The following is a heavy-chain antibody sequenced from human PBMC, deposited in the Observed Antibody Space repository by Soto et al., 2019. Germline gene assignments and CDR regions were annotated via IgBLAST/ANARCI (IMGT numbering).Heavy chain of an antibody. CDR1: GYTFTSYY. CDR3: ARDLDCSSTSCPSPSHAFDI. D-gene: IGHD2-2*01. V-gene: IGHV1-46*03. J-gene: IGHJ3*02. CDR2: INPSGGST. Sequence: ASVKVSCKASGYTFTSYYMHWVRQAPGQGLEWMGIINPSGGSTSYAQKFQGRVTMTRDTSTSTVYMELGSLRSEDTAVYYCARDLDCSSTSCPSPSHAFDIWGQGTMVTVSS.